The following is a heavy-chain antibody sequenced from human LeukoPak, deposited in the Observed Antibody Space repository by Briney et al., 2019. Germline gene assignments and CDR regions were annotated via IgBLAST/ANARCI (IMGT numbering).Heavy chain of an antibody. CDR3: AKDFRIGYSAHFDY. CDR1: GFTFRSHA. CDR2: IYENGGTT. V-gene: IGHV3-23*01. J-gene: IGHJ4*02. Sequence: GGSLRLSCVGSGFTFRSHAMSWVLQAPEKGLEFVSGIYENGGTTYYADSVKGRFSISRDNSKNTLYLQMDSLRGEDTAVYYCAKDFRIGYSAHFDYWGQGALVTVSS. D-gene: IGHD2-21*01.